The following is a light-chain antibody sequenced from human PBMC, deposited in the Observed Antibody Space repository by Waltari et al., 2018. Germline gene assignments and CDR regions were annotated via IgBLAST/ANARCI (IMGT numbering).Light chain of an antibody. CDR2: DDT. CDR3: QVWDSSSKYV. V-gene: IGLV3-21*02. CDR1: NIGSKT. J-gene: IGLJ1*01. Sequence: SYVLTQPPSVSVAPGQTATITCEEGNIGSKTVHWYRQKPGQAPVVVVYDDTFRPSGIPERFSGSNSGRTATLTISRVEAGDEADYYCQVWDSSSKYVFGTGTKVTVL.